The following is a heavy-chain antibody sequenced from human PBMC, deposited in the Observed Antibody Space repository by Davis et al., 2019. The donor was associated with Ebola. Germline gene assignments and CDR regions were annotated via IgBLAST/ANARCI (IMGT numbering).Heavy chain of an antibody. CDR3: ARNPLLGATGDFDY. Sequence: ASVTVSCKASGYTFTNYAIHWVRQAPGQGLEWMGSINAGNGNTRYSQSSRDRVTFTTDTAAGTAYLEVGSLRSADTAVYYCARNPLLGATGDFDYWGQGTLVSVSS. CDR1: GYTFTNYA. CDR2: INAGNGNT. J-gene: IGHJ4*02. D-gene: IGHD1-26*01. V-gene: IGHV1-3*01.